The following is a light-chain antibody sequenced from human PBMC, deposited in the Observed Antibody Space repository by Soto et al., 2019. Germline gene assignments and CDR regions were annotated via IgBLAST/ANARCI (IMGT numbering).Light chain of an antibody. CDR2: GAS. CDR1: LAISNY. V-gene: IGKV1-27*01. CDR3: QKYNIVPWT. J-gene: IGKJ1*01. Sequence: DIQMTQSPSSLSAFVGDRVTITCRASLAISNYLAWYQQKPGKVPKLLIHGASTLQSGVPSRFAGSGSGTEFTLTITSLQPEDVAIYYCQKYNIVPWTFGQVTKVEIK.